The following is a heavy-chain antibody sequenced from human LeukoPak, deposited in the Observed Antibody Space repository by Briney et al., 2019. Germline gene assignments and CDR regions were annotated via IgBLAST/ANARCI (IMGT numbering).Heavy chain of an antibody. J-gene: IGHJ3*02. CDR3: ARGDHNDAFDI. V-gene: IGHV7-4-1*02. Sequence: ASVTVSCTASGYTFTSYAMNWVRQAPGQGLEWMGWINTNTGNPTYAQGFTGRFVFSLDTSVSTAYLQISSLKAEDTAVYYCARGDHNDAFDIWAKGQWSLSLQ. CDR2: INTNTGNP. D-gene: IGHD1-14*01. CDR1: GYTFTSYA.